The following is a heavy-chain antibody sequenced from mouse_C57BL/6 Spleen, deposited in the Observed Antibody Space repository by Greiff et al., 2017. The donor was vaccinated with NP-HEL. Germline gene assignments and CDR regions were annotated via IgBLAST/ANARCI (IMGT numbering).Heavy chain of an antibody. CDR1: GYTFTSYW. D-gene: IGHD1-1*01. CDR3: ARYHYGSSYGYFDV. J-gene: IGHJ1*03. Sequence: QVQLQQPGAELVKPGASVKMSCKASGYTFTSYWITWVKQRPGQGLEWIGDIYPGSGSTNYNEKFKSKATLTVDTSSSTAYMQLSSLTSEDSAVYYCARYHYGSSYGYFDVWGTGTTVTVSS. CDR2: IYPGSGST. V-gene: IGHV1-55*01.